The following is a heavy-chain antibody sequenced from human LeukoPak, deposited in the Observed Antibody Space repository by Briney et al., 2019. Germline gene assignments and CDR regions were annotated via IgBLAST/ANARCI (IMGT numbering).Heavy chain of an antibody. J-gene: IGHJ4*02. CDR3: ARALRGIAAGYSDY. CDR2: IDWDDDK. V-gene: IGHV2-70*18. D-gene: IGHD6-13*01. Sequence: TLSLTCTVSGGSISSYYWSWIRQPPGKALEWLALIDWDDDKYYSTSLKTRLSISKDTSKNQVVLTMTNMDPVDTATYYCARALRGIAAGYSDYWGQGTLVTVSS. CDR1: GGSISSYYW.